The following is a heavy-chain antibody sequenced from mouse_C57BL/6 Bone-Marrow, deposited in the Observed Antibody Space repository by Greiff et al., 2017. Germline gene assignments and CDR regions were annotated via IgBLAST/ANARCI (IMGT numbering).Heavy chain of an antibody. V-gene: IGHV1-9*01. CDR1: GYTFTGYW. J-gene: IGHJ3*01. CDR2: ILPGSGST. Sequence: QVQLQQSGAELMKPGASVKLSCKATGYTFTGYWIEWVKQRPGHGLEWIGEILPGSGSTNTNKKFKGKATFTADTSANTAYMQLSSLTTEDSAIYYCARFQNYYSNPAWFAYWGQGTLVTVSA. D-gene: IGHD2-5*01. CDR3: ARFQNYYSNPAWFAY.